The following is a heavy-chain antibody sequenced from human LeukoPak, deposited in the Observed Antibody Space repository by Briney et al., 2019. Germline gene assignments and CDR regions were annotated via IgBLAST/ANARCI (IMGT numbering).Heavy chain of an antibody. J-gene: IGHJ3*02. CDR3: AREGYYDFWSGYQDAFDI. CDR2: INHSGST. CDR1: GGSISSYY. V-gene: IGHV4-34*01. D-gene: IGHD3-3*01. Sequence: SETLSLTCTVSGGSISSYYWSWIRQPPGKGLEWIGEINHSGSTNYNPSLKSRVTIPVDTSKNQFSLKLSSVTAADTAVYYCAREGYYDFWSGYQDAFDIWGQGTMVTVSS.